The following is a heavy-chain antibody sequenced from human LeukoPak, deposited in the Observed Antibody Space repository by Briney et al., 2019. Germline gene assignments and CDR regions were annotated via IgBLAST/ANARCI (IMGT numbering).Heavy chain of an antibody. CDR1: GFTFSGYA. J-gene: IGHJ4*02. Sequence: PGGSLRLSCAASGFTFSGYAMSWVRQAPGKGLEWVSAISGSGGSTYYADSVKGRFTISRDNSKNTLYLQMNSLRAEDTAVYYCAKDGGLFFSIDYWGQGTLVTVSS. D-gene: IGHD3-16*01. V-gene: IGHV3-23*01. CDR2: ISGSGGST. CDR3: AKDGGLFFSIDY.